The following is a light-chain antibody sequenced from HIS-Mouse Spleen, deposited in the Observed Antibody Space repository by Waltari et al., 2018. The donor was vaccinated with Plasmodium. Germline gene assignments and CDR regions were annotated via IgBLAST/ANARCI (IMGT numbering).Light chain of an antibody. V-gene: IGLV3-10*01. CDR3: YSTDSSGNHRV. Sequence: SYELTQPPSVSVSPGQTARITCSGDALPKKYAYWYQQKSGRAPVLVIYEDSKRPSGIHGRCSGSSSGTMATLTISGAQVEDEADYYCYSTDSSGNHRVFGGGTKLTVL. CDR1: ALPKKY. J-gene: IGLJ3*02. CDR2: EDS.